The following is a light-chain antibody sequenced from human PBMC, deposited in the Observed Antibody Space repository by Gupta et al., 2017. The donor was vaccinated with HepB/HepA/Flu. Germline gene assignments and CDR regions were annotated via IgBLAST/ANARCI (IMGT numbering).Light chain of an antibody. J-gene: IGLJ3*02. CDR2: DVS. Sequence: QLALTLPAPQPGAPGQSITISCPGTSSDVGGYNYVSSYQQHPGKAPKLMIYDVSNRPSGVSNRFPGSKSGNTASLTISGLQAEDEADYYCSSYTSSSTLFGGGTKLTVL. CDR1: SSDVGGYNY. CDR3: SSYTSSSTL. V-gene: IGLV2-14*03.